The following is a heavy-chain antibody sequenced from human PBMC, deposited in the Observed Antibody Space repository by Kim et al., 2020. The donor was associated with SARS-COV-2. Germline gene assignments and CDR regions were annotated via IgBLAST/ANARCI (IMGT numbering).Heavy chain of an antibody. CDR2: IYYSGRT. CDR1: GGSISGYY. J-gene: IGHJ2*01. V-gene: IGHV4-59*08. CDR3: ARQRVNSSGCWCYQGDL. D-gene: IGHD3-22*01. Sequence: SETLSLTCTVYGGSISGYYWSWIRQPPGKGLEWIGYIYYSGRTNYNPSLKSRVTISVDTSKNQFSLKLSSVTAADTAVYYCARQRVNSSGCWCYQGDLWG.